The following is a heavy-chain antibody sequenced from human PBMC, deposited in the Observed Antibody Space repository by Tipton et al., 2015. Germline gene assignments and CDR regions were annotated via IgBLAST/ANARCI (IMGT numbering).Heavy chain of an antibody. CDR1: GGSFSGYY. J-gene: IGHJ4*02. CDR2: INHSGST. CDR3: AKEVAVAGGY. V-gene: IGHV4-34*01. D-gene: IGHD6-19*01. Sequence: TLSLTCAVYGGSFSGYYWNWIRQPPGKGLEWIGEINHSGSTNYNPSLKSRVTISVDTSKNQFSLKLSSVTAADTAVYYCAKEVAVAGGYWGQGTLVTVSS.